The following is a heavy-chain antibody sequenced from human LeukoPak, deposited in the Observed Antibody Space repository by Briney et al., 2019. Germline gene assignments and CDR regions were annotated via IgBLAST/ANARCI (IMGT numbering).Heavy chain of an antibody. CDR2: ISSSGSTI. Sequence: GGSLRLSCAASGFTFSDYYMSWIRQAPGKGLEWVSYISSSGSTIYYADSVKGRFTISRDNAKNSLYLQMNSLRAEDTAVYYCAKGPLTEVPGTTWDYWGQGTLVTVSS. CDR3: AKGPLTEVPGTTWDY. CDR1: GFTFSDYY. J-gene: IGHJ4*02. D-gene: IGHD6-19*01. V-gene: IGHV3-11*01.